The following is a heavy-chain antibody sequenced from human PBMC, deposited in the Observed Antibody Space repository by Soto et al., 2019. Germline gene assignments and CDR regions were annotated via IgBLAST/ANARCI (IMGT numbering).Heavy chain of an antibody. J-gene: IGHJ4*02. CDR3: AEDLGFFCNIGCYGGFYF. CDR2: INPSGDNT. D-gene: IGHD2-2*01. CDR1: GYTFTNYY. V-gene: IGHV1-46*01. Sequence: QVQLVQSGAEVKKPGASVKVSCKASGYTFTNYYMHWVRQAPGQGLEWMGIINPSGDNTNYAQKFQGRGTMARDTAPSTVYMGLSSLSSEDTAMYYWAEDLGFFCNIGCYGGFYFRGQGTLVTVSS.